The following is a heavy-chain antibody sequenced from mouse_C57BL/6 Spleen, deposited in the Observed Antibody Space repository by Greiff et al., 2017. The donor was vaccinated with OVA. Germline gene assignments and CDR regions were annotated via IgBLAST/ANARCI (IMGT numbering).Heavy chain of an antibody. Sequence: EVQLQESGPGLVKPSQSLSLTCSVTGYSITSGYYWHWIRQFPGNKLEWMGYISYDGSNHYNPSLKNRISITRDTSKNQFFLKLNSVTTEDTATYYCARGGGYPWYFDVWGTGTTVTVSS. CDR3: ARGGGYPWYFDV. CDR2: ISYDGSN. J-gene: IGHJ1*03. V-gene: IGHV3-6*01. D-gene: IGHD2-2*01. CDR1: GYSITSGYY.